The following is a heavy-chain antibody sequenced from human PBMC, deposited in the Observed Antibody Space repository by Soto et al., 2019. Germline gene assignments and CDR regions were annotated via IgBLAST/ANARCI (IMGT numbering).Heavy chain of an antibody. J-gene: IGHJ5*01. Sequence: SEALSVTCSVSVDSISSVDYFWAWIRQPPGQALEYIGYIYKSATTYYNPSFESRVAISLDTSKSQFSLNVTSVTAADTAVYFCARGRYCLTGRCFPNWFDSWGQGTLVTVSS. V-gene: IGHV4-30-4*01. CDR2: IYKSATT. D-gene: IGHD2-15*01. CDR3: ARGRYCLTGRCFPNWFDS. CDR1: VDSISSVDYF.